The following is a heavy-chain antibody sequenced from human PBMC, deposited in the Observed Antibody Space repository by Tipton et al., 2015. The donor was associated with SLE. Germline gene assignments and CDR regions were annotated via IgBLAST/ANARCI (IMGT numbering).Heavy chain of an antibody. CDR2: IDHTGST. CDR3: ARDRRGWYFDL. V-gene: IGHV4-34*01. J-gene: IGHJ2*01. D-gene: IGHD1-14*01. CDR1: AGSFTGYY. Sequence: TLSLTCKVSAGSFTGYYWSWVRQSPTKGLEWIGEIDHTGSTNYNPALKSRVTISVDTSKNQFSLKLSSVTAADTAVYYCARDRRGWYFDLWGRGTLVTVSS.